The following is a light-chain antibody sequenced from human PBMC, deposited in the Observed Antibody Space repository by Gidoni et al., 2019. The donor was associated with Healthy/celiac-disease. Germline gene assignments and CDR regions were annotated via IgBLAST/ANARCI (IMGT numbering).Light chain of an antibody. Sequence: QSALTQPASVSGSPGQSITISCTGTSSDVGGYNYVSWYQQHPGKAPTLMIYEVNNRPAGVSNRFSGSKSGNTASLTISGLQAEDEADYYCSSFTRTSTRVFGGGTKLTVL. CDR2: EVN. V-gene: IGLV2-14*01. CDR1: SSDVGGYNY. CDR3: SSFTRTSTRV. J-gene: IGLJ3*02.